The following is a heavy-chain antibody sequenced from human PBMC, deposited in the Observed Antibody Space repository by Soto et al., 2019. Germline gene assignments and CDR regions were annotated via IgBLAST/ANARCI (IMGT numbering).Heavy chain of an antibody. V-gene: IGHV3-23*01. D-gene: IGHD3-22*01. CDR1: GFTFSSYA. CDR2: TSGTGGST. Sequence: EVQLLESGGGLVQPGGSLRLSCEASGFTFSSYAMSWVRQAPGKGLEWVSGTSGTGGSTYYADSVKGRLTISRDNFKKTLYLQMNNLRAEDTALYYWARGEGFYDSTGYSESHPIEGRGQGTTVTVSS. J-gene: IGHJ6*02. CDR3: ARGEGFYDSTGYSESHPIEG.